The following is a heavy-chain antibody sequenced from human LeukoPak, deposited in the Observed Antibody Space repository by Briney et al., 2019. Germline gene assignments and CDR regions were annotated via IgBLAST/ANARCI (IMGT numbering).Heavy chain of an antibody. D-gene: IGHD5-18*01. V-gene: IGHV1-3*01. CDR2: INAGNGNT. CDR1: GYTFTSYA. J-gene: IGHJ4*02. CDR3: ARADAREYSYGPAKSPKFDY. Sequence: ASVKVSCKASGYTFTSYAMHWVRPDPGQRLEWMGWINAGNGNTKYSQKFQGRVTITRDTSASTAHMELSSLRSEDTAVYYCARADAREYSYGPAKSPKFDYWGQGTLVTVSS.